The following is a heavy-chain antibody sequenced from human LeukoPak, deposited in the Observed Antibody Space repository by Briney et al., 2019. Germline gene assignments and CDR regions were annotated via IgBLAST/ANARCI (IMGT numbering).Heavy chain of an antibody. Sequence: GGSLRLSCAASGFIFSSYSMNWVRQAPGKGLEWVSSISSSSYIYYADSVKGRFTISRDNAKNSLYLQMNSLRAEDTAVYYCARGGDTPSFDYWGQGTLVTVSS. CDR3: ARGGDTPSFDY. J-gene: IGHJ4*02. CDR2: ISSSSYI. D-gene: IGHD2-21*01. CDR1: GFIFSSYS. V-gene: IGHV3-21*01.